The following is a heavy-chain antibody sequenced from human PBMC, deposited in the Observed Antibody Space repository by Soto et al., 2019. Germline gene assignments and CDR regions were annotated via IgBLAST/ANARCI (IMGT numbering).Heavy chain of an antibody. J-gene: IGHJ4*02. V-gene: IGHV1-18*01. CDR1: GYSFTSDG. Sequence: VKLVQSGAEVKEPGASVKISCKASGYSFTSDGISWVRQAPGQGLEWMSWISAYNGDTNYSQKVQGRVNMTTDTSTSTSFMELSSLIFNDTAMYYCVRDHDGHIDFDFGAQAMLVTGSS. CDR3: VRDHDGHIDFDF. CDR2: ISAYNGDT. D-gene: IGHD3-16*01.